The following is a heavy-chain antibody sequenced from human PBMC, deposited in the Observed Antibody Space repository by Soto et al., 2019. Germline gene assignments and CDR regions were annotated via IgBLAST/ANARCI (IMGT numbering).Heavy chain of an antibody. D-gene: IGHD2-15*01. V-gene: IGHV4-4*07. CDR1: GGSISSYY. J-gene: IGHJ4*02. Sequence: SETLSLTCTVSGGSISSYYWSWIRQPSGKGLEWIGRICTSGSTNYNPSLKSRVTMSVDTSKNQFSLKLSSVTAADTAVYYCARDLKFGQAAYWGQGSQVTVSS. CDR3: ARDLKFGQAAY. CDR2: ICTSGST.